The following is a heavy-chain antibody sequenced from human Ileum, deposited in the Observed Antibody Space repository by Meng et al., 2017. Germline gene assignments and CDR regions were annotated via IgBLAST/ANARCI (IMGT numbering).Heavy chain of an antibody. CDR1: GGSISSRTSY. V-gene: IGHV4-39*01. CDR3: ARHGAFRSHLDD. J-gene: IGHJ4*02. D-gene: IGHD3-3*02. Sequence: QLQLQESGPGLVKPSETLSLTCCVSGGSISSRTSYWGWIRQPPGMGLEWIVSFFYGGTTYYNPSLESRVTTSVDTSKSQFSLNLKSVSAADTAVYFCARHGAFRSHLDDWGQGTLVTVSS. CDR2: FFYGGTT.